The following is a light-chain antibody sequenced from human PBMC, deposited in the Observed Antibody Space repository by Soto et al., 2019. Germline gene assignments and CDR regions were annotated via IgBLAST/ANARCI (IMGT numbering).Light chain of an antibody. V-gene: IGLV1-40*01. CDR3: QSHDSSLSGWV. CDR1: SSNIGAGYV. CDR2: GNS. Sequence: QSALTQPPSVSGAPGQRVTISCTGSSSNIGAGYVVHWYQQLPGTAPKLLIYGNSNRPSGVPDRFSGSKSGTSASLAITGLQVEDEADYYCQSHDSSLSGWVFGGGTKVTVL. J-gene: IGLJ3*02.